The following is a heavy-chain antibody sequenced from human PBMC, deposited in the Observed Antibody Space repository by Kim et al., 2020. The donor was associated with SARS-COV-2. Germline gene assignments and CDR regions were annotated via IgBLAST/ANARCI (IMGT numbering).Heavy chain of an antibody. J-gene: IGHJ6*02. V-gene: IGHV4-4*02. CDR3: ARLEMATISYYYGMDV. Sequence: LKSRVTISVDKSKNQFSLKLSSVTAADTAVYYCARLEMATISYYYGMDVWGQGTTVTVSS. D-gene: IGHD5-12*01.